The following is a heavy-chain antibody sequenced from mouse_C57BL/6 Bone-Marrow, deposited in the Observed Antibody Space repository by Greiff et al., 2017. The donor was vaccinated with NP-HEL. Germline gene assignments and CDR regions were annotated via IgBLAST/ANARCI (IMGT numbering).Heavy chain of an antibody. V-gene: IGHV5-15*01. CDR3: ARQYYGSSYGWYFDV. CDR2: ISNLAYSI. D-gene: IGHD1-1*01. J-gene: IGHJ1*03. Sequence: EVHLVESGGGLVQPGGSLKLSCAASGFTFSDYGMAWVRQAPRKGPEWVAFISNLAYSIYYADTVTGRFTISRENAKNTLYLEMSSLRSEDTAMYYCARQYYGSSYGWYFDVWGTGTTVTVSS. CDR1: GFTFSDYG.